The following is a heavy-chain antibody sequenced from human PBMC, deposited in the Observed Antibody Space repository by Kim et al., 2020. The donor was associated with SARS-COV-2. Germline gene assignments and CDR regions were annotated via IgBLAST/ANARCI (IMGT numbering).Heavy chain of an antibody. CDR3: ARVLRGYYDSSGYYYPLWFVP. D-gene: IGHD3-22*01. CDR2: IYYSGST. CDR1: GGSISSGGYY. J-gene: IGHJ5*02. V-gene: IGHV4-31*03. Sequence: SETLSLTCTVSGGSISSGGYYWSWIRQHPGKGLEWIGYIYYSGSTYYNPSLKSRVTISVDTSKNQFSLKLSSVTAADTAVYYCARVLRGYYDSSGYYYPLWFVPWGQGTLVTVSS.